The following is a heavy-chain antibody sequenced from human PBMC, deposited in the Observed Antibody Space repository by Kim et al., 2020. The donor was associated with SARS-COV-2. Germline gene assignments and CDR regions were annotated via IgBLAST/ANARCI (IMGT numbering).Heavy chain of an antibody. J-gene: IGHJ6*02. V-gene: IGHV1-18*01. Sequence: KLQGRVTMTTDTSTSTAYMELRSLRSDDTAVYYCAREEETPGYYYYGMDVWGQGTTVTVSS. CDR3: AREEETPGYYYYGMDV.